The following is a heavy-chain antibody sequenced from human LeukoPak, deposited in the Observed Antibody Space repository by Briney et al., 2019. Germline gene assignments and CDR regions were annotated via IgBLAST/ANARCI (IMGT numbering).Heavy chain of an antibody. J-gene: IGHJ4*02. Sequence: PSXTLSLTCTVSGGSISSYYWSWIRQPPGKGLEWIGYIYYSGSTNYNPSLKSRVTISVDTSKNQFSLKLSSVTAADTAVYYCARVGSGCFDYWGQGALVTVSS. CDR3: ARVGSGCFDY. CDR2: IYYSGST. CDR1: GGSISSYY. D-gene: IGHD6-19*01. V-gene: IGHV4-59*01.